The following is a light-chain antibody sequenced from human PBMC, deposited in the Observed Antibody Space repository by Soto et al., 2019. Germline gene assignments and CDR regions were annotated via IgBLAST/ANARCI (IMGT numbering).Light chain of an antibody. V-gene: IGLV1-51*01. CDR3: ATWDGSLPGEV. Sequence: QSVLTQSPSVSAAPGQKVTISCSGSSSNIGNNYVSWYQQLPGTAPKLLIYDNNKRPSGIPDRFSGSKSGTSGTLDITGLQTEDEADYYCATWDGSLPGEVFGGGTKLTAL. CDR1: SSNIGNNY. CDR2: DNN. J-gene: IGLJ2*01.